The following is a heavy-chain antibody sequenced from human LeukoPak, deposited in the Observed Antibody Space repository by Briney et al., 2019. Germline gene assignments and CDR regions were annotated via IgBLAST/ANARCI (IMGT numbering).Heavy chain of an antibody. CDR1: GGSISSYY. CDR2: IYYSGST. D-gene: IGHD3-22*01. Sequence: SETLSLTCTVSGGSISSYYWSWIRQPPGKGLEWIGYIYYSGSTNYNPSLKSRVTMSVDTSKNQFSLKLSSVTAADTAVYYRARDLGYDSTPNAWFDPWGQGTLVTVSS. CDR3: ARDLGYDSTPNAWFDP. V-gene: IGHV4-59*12. J-gene: IGHJ5*02.